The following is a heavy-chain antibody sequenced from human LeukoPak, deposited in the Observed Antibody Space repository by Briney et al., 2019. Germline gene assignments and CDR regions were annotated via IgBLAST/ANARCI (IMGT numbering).Heavy chain of an antibody. CDR1: VFVFSSDG. CDR2: IGGRDGST. J-gene: IGHJ4*02. Sequence: GGSVTLSCAASVFVFSSDGMRWVRQAPGKGLEWVSAIGGRDGSTYYADSVKGRITISRDNSKNTLYLQMNSLRAEDTAVYYCAKRHYDILTGYNDYWGQGTLVTVSS. CDR3: AKRHYDILTGYNDY. D-gene: IGHD3-9*01. V-gene: IGHV3-23*01.